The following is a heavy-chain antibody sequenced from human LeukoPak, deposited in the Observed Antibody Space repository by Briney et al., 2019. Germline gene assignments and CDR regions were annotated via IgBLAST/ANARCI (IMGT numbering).Heavy chain of an antibody. Sequence: GGSLRLSCAASGFTFSSCSMNWVRQAPGKGLEWVSYISSSSSSTIYYADSVKGRFTISRDNAKNSLYLQMNSLRAEDTAVYYCARAIAAPDYWGQGTLVTVSS. CDR3: ARAIAAPDY. CDR2: ISSSSSSTI. V-gene: IGHV3-48*01. CDR1: GFTFSSCS. D-gene: IGHD6-6*01. J-gene: IGHJ4*02.